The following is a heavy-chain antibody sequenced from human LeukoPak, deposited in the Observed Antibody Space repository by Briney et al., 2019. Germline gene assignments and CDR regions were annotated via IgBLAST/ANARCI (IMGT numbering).Heavy chain of an antibody. CDR1: GGSISGYY. CDR3: ARGHYYIDY. Sequence: SETLSLTCTVSGGSISGYYWSWIRQPPGKGLEWIGYIYYSGSTNYNPSLKSRVTISLDTSKNQFSLKLNSVTAADTAVYYCARGHYYIDYWGQGTLVTVSS. J-gene: IGHJ4*02. V-gene: IGHV4-59*01. CDR2: IYYSGST.